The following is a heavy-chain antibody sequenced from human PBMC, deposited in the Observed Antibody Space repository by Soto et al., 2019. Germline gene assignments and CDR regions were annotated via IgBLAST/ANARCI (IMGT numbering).Heavy chain of an antibody. CDR1: GYTFTSYA. CDR3: ARGWGYTDAFDI. D-gene: IGHD2-2*02. J-gene: IGHJ3*02. Sequence: ASVKVSCKASGYTFTSYAMHWVRQAPGQRLEWMGWINAGNGNTKYSQKFQGRVTITRDTSASTAYMELSSLRSEDTAVYYCARGWGYTDAFDIWGQGTMVTVSS. CDR2: INAGNGNT. V-gene: IGHV1-3*01.